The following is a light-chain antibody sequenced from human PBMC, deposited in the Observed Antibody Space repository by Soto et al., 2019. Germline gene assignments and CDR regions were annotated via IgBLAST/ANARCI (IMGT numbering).Light chain of an antibody. Sequence: EIVLTQSPGTLSVSPGERATLSCRASQTISSNNLAWYQQKPGQAPNLLIYGTSSRATGIPHRFSGSGSGTVFTLNISRLEPEDSAIYYCQQYGSWTFGQGTKVEI. CDR3: QQYGSWT. J-gene: IGKJ1*01. V-gene: IGKV3-20*01. CDR2: GTS. CDR1: QTISSNN.